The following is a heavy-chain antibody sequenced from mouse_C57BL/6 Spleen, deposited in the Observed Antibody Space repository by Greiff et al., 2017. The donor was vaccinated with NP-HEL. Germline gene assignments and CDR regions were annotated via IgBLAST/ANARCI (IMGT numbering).Heavy chain of an antibody. CDR2: IDPANGNT. CDR3: ARSFHYDYDWFAY. V-gene: IGHV14-3*01. CDR1: GFNIKNTY. Sequence: EVQLQQSVAELVRPGASVKLSCTASGFNIKNTYMHWVKQRPEQGLEWIGRIDPANGNTKYAPKFQGKATITADTSSNTAYLQLSSLSSEDTAIYYCARSFHYDYDWFAYWGQGTLVTVSA. D-gene: IGHD2-4*01. J-gene: IGHJ3*01.